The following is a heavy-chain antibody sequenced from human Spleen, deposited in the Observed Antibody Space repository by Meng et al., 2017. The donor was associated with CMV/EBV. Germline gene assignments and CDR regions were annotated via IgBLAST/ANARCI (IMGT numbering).Heavy chain of an antibody. D-gene: IGHD6-19*01. Sequence: SETLSLTCTVSGDSVTSDLYYWTWIRQPPGKGLEWLGHIYYSGSPNYSPSLRSRLTISIDTSQNQFSLQLNSVTPEDTAVYYCARAGSGRYDAFDIWGQGTMVIVSS. CDR2: IYYSGSP. CDR1: GDSVTSDLYY. CDR3: ARAGSGRYDAFDI. V-gene: IGHV4-61*01. J-gene: IGHJ3*02.